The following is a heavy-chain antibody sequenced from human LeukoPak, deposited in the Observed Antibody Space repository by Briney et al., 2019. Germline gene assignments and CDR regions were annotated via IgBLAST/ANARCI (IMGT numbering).Heavy chain of an antibody. CDR2: IYYSGST. J-gene: IGHJ6*02. D-gene: IGHD1-14*01. CDR3: ARGSGDYYYYGMDV. Sequence: SETLSLTCTVSGGSISSYYWSWIRQPPGKGLEWIGYIYYSGSTNYDPSLRSRVTISVDTSKNQFSLKLSSVTAADTAVYYCARGSGDYYYYGMDVWGQGTTVTVSS. V-gene: IGHV4-59*01. CDR1: GGSISSYY.